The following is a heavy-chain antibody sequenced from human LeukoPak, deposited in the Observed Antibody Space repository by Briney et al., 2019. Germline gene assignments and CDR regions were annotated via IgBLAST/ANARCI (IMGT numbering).Heavy chain of an antibody. CDR2: IYSDGST. CDR1: GFTVSSNY. J-gene: IGHJ5*02. V-gene: IGHV3-53*01. CDR3: ARVLLREYFDP. Sequence: GGSLRLSCAASGFTVSSNYMSWVRQAPGKGLEWVSVIYSDGSTYYGDSVKGRFTISRDNSKNTLHLQMNSLRDEDTAVYYCARVLLREYFDPWGQGTLVTVSS. D-gene: IGHD2/OR15-2a*01.